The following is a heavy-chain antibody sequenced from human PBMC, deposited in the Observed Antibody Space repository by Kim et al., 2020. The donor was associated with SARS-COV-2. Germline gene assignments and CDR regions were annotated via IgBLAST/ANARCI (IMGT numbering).Heavy chain of an antibody. D-gene: IGHD5-18*01. CDR1: GTSISSFY. CDR3: ARERGYSAVEIRYGMDV. V-gene: IGHV4-59*01. Sequence: SETLSLTCSVSGTSISSFYWSWVRQSPGKGLEWIGHIYYSGDTNYNPSLKSRVTISIDMSRTKFSLKLRSVTAADTAVYYCARERGYSAVEIRYGMDVWGQGTTVTVSS. CDR2: IYYSGDT. J-gene: IGHJ6*02.